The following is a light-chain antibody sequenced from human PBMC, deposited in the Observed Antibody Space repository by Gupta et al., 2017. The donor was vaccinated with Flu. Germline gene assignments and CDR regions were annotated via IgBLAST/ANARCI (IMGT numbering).Light chain of an antibody. J-gene: IGKJ2*01. Sequence: TVSLSSGERAPPSCWDRQRVNNKLLTWYQQKPGQAPRLLIYGASSRATGVPDRFSGSGSGTEFTLTIRRREPEDFAVYYCQHESISVSTFGQGTKVEIK. CDR3: QHESISVST. V-gene: IGKV3-20*01. CDR2: GAS. CDR1: QRVNNKL.